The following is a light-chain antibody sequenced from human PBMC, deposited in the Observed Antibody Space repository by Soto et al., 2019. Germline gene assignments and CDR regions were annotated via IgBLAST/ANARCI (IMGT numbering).Light chain of an antibody. Sequence: QSALTQPASVSGSPGQSITISCTGTSSYVGGYNYVSCYQQHPGKAPKLMIYDVSNRPSGVSNRFSGSKSGNTVSLTISGLQAEDEADYYCSSYTSSSSYVFGTGTKVTAL. CDR3: SSYTSSSSYV. V-gene: IGLV2-14*01. CDR1: SSYVGGYNY. J-gene: IGLJ1*01. CDR2: DVS.